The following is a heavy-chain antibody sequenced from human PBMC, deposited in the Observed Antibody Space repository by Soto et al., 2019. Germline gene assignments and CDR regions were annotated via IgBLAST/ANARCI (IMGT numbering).Heavy chain of an antibody. J-gene: IGHJ4*02. V-gene: IGHV6-1*01. Sequence: SQTLSLPCAISGDSVSSNSASWNLIRQSPSRGLEWLGRTYYRSKWYNDYAGSAKSRIMINTDTSKNQYSLQLNSVTPEDTAVYYCAMGTGTFEYWGQGILVTVYS. CDR3: AMGTGTFEY. CDR2: TYYRSKWYN. D-gene: IGHD1-1*01. CDR1: GDSVSSNSAS.